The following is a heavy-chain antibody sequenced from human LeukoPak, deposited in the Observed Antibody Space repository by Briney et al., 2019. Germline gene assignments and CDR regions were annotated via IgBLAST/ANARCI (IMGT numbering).Heavy chain of an antibody. CDR3: TRGGAGYPFDY. Sequence: GGSLRLSCAVSGLIVSSNYMSWVRQAPGKGLEWVSTNYSDGYTYYAGSVKGRFTISRDNSKKTLYLQMNSLRAEDTAVYYCTRGGAGYPFDYWGQGTLVTVSS. J-gene: IGHJ4*02. CDR2: NYSDGYT. D-gene: IGHD1-26*01. CDR1: GLIVSSNY. V-gene: IGHV3-53*01.